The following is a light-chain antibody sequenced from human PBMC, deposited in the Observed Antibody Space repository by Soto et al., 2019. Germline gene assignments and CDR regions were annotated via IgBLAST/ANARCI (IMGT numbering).Light chain of an antibody. CDR2: GAS. Sequence: EIVMTQSPATLSVSPGERATLSCRASQSVSSSLAWYQQKPGQAPRLLIYGASTRATGFPARFSGSGSGTEFTLTISSLQSEDFAVYYCQHYNNWWTFGQGTKVEIK. CDR3: QHYNNWWT. CDR1: QSVSSS. V-gene: IGKV3-15*01. J-gene: IGKJ1*01.